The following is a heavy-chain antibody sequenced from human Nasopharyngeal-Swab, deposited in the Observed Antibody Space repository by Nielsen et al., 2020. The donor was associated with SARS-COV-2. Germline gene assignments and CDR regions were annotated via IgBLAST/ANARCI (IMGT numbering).Heavy chain of an antibody. V-gene: IGHV3-11*04. CDR1: GFAFSDYY. D-gene: IGHD3-22*01. Sequence: GESLKISCAASGFAFSDYYMSWIRQAPGKGLEWVSYISSSGSTTYYEDSVKGRFTISRDNAKNSLYLQMNSLRAEDTAVYYCARGEGYYGSSGYGWAFDIWGQGTLVTVSS. J-gene: IGHJ3*02. CDR3: ARGEGYYGSSGYGWAFDI. CDR2: ISSSGSTT.